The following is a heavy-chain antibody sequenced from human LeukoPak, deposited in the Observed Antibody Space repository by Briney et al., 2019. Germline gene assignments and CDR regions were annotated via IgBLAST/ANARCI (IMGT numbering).Heavy chain of an antibody. CDR1: GFTFGDYA. Sequence: GGSLRLSCTASGFTFGDYAMSWVRQAPGKGLEWVGCIRSKAYGGTTENAASVKGRFTISRDDSKSIAYLQMNSLKTEDTAVYYCTRENYYDSSGYYTKYDYWGQGTLVTVSS. J-gene: IGHJ4*02. CDR3: TRENYYDSSGYYTKYDY. V-gene: IGHV3-49*04. CDR2: IRSKAYGGTT. D-gene: IGHD3-22*01.